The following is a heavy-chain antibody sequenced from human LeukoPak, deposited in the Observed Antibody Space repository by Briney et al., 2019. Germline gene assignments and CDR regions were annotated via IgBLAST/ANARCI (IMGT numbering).Heavy chain of an antibody. V-gene: IGHV3-66*01. Sequence: GGSLRLSCAASGFTVSSNYMSWVRQAPGKGLEWVSVIYSGGSTYYADSVKGRFTISRDNSKNTLYLQMNSLRAEDTAVYYCARAQPQLVYSWFDPWGQGTLVTVSS. CDR2: IYSGGST. J-gene: IGHJ5*02. CDR3: ARAQPQLVYSWFDP. D-gene: IGHD6-13*01. CDR1: GFTVSSNY.